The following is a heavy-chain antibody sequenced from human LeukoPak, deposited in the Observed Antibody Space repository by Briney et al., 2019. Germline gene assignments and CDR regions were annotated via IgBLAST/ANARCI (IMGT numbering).Heavy chain of an antibody. CDR1: GGSFSGYY. J-gene: IGHJ3*02. CDR3: ARSERGYGLMDI. Sequence: SETLSLACAVYGGSFSGYYWSWIRQPPGKGLEWIGEINHSGSTNYSPSLKSRVTISVDTSKNQFSLKLSSVTAADTAVYFCARSERGYGLMDIWGQGTMVTVSS. D-gene: IGHD3-10*01. CDR2: INHSGST. V-gene: IGHV4-34*01.